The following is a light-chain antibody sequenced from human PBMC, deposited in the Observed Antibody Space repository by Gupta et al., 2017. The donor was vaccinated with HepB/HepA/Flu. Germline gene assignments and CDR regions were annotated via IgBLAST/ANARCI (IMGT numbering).Light chain of an antibody. Sequence: DIQLTQSPSSLSASVGDKVTITCRASQSISNYLNWYQQKPGKAPELLIYAASSSQSGVPSKFSGSGSGTDFTLTISSLQPEDFATYYCQQSYSTPLTFGGGTKVEIK. J-gene: IGKJ4*01. CDR3: QQSYSTPLT. CDR2: AAS. V-gene: IGKV1-39*01. CDR1: QSISNY.